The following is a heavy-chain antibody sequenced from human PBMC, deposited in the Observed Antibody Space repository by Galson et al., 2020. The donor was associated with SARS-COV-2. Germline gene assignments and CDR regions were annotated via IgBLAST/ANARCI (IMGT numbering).Heavy chain of an antibody. CDR3: ARNCGTGTTGCDY. D-gene: IGHD1-1*01. CDR1: GDTISSDIAA. V-gene: IGHV6-1*01. Sequence: SQTLSLTCAISGDTISSDIAACNWIRQYPSRCLGWLGRAFFRSQRYSCYAESVRSRITINPDTSNNQFTLQLTSVTPEDTAVYYCARNCGTGTTGCDYWGQGTLVTVSS. J-gene: IGHJ4*02. CDR2: AFFRSQRYS.